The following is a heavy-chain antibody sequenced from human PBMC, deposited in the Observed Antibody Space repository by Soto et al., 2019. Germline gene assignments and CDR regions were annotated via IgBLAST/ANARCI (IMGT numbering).Heavy chain of an antibody. J-gene: IGHJ6*02. CDR2: INPKFGDK. D-gene: IGHD3-10*02. Sequence: QVQLVQSGAEVKEPGDSVRVSCEASGYTFTAYYIHWVRQAPGQGLEWMGWINPKFGDKTYAQDFQGRVSMTRDMSISTVYMELSRLTSDDTARYYCARNMDYYYGRGSGNGHGFWGQGTTVTV. V-gene: IGHV1-2*02. CDR3: ARNMDYYYGRGSGNGHGF. CDR1: GYTFTAYY.